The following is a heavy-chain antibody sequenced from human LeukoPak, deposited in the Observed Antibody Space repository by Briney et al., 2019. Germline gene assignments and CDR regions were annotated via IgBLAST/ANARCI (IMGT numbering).Heavy chain of an antibody. CDR2: IIPILGIA. CDR3: ARDEVVQVVVQPAIEKANAFNI. V-gene: IGHV1-69*04. CDR1: GGTFSSYA. D-gene: IGHD2-2*01. Sequence: GASVKVSCKASGGTFSSYAISWVRQAPGQGLEWMGRIIPILGIANYAQKFQGRVTITADKSTSTAYMELSSLRSEDTAVYYCARDEVVQVVVQPAIEKANAFNIWAKGKMLTVS. J-gene: IGHJ3*02.